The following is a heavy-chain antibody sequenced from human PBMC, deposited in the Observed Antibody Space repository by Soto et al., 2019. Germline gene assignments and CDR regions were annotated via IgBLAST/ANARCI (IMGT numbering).Heavy chain of an antibody. CDR1: GSTFSPYS. Sequence: GGSLRLSCAVSGSTFSPYSMNWVRQAPGKGLEWISYISSGGDTIYYADSVRGRFTVSRDNTKNSLYLQMDSLRDEDTAVYYCARDRSTIYGVVTPIDYWGQGTLVTVSS. CDR3: ARDRSTIYGVVTPIDY. J-gene: IGHJ4*02. D-gene: IGHD3-3*01. CDR2: ISSGGDTI. V-gene: IGHV3-48*02.